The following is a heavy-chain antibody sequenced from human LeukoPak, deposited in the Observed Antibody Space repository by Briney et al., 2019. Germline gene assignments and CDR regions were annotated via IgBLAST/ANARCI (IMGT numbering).Heavy chain of an antibody. CDR3: ARDPSSIAPYCFDY. J-gene: IGHJ4*02. CDR2: IYTSGST. D-gene: IGHD6-6*01. V-gene: IGHV4-4*07. Sequence: SETLSLTCTVSGGSISSYYWSWIRQPAGKGLEWIGRIYTSGSTNYNPSLKSRVTMSVDTSKNQFSLKLSSVAAADTAVYYCARDPSSIAPYCFDYWGQGTLVTVSS. CDR1: GGSISSYY.